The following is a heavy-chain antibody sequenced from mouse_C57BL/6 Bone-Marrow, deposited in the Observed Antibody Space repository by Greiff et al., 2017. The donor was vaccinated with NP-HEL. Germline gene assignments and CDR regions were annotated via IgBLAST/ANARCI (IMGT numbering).Heavy chain of an antibody. D-gene: IGHD2-5*01. CDR1: GFTFSNYW. V-gene: IGHV6-3*01. CDR3: TAYYYSNYGY. J-gene: IGHJ2*01. CDR2: IRLKSDNYAT. Sequence: EVQLVESGGGLVQPGGSMKLSCVASGFTFSNYWMNWVRQSPEKGLEWVAQIRLKSDNYATHYAESVKGRFTISRDDSKSSVYLQMNNLRAEDTGIYYCTAYYYSNYGYWGQGTTLTVSS.